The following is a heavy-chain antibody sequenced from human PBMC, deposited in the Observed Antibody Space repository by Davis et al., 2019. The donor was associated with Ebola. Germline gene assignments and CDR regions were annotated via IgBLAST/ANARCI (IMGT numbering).Heavy chain of an antibody. CDR3: ARGPTIASGIVYYFDY. J-gene: IGHJ4*02. V-gene: IGHV3-7*03. CDR1: GFTFSSYW. Sequence: GGSLRLSCAASGFTFSSYWMSWVRQAPGKGLEWVANIKQDGSEKYYVDSVKGRFTISRDSAKNSLYLQMNSLRAEDTAVYYCARGPTIASGIVYYFDYWGQGTLVTVSS. D-gene: IGHD6-13*01. CDR2: IKQDGSEK.